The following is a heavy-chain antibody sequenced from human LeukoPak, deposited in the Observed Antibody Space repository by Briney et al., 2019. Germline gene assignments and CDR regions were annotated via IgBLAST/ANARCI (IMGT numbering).Heavy chain of an antibody. CDR3: ASGGVAATRLATLNWFDP. CDR1: GGTFSSYA. CDR2: IIPIFGTA. V-gene: IGHV1-69*05. D-gene: IGHD2-15*01. J-gene: IGHJ5*02. Sequence: SVKVSCKASGGTFSSYAISWVRQAPGQGLEWMGGIIPIFGTANYAQKFQGRVTITTDESTSTAYMELSSLRSEDTAVYYCASGGVAATRLATLNWFDPWGQGTLVTVSS.